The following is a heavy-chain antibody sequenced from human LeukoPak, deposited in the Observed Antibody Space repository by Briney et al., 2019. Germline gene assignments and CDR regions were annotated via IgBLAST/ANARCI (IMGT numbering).Heavy chain of an antibody. Sequence: PGGSLRLSCAASGFTVRSNYMSWVRQAPGKGLEWVSVIYSGGSTYYADSVKGRFTISRDNSKNTLYLQMNSLRAEDTAVYYCARSPSIEPYFDYWGQGTLVTVSS. V-gene: IGHV3-66*01. CDR1: GFTVRSNY. CDR2: IYSGGST. CDR3: ARSPSIEPYFDY. D-gene: IGHD6-6*01. J-gene: IGHJ4*02.